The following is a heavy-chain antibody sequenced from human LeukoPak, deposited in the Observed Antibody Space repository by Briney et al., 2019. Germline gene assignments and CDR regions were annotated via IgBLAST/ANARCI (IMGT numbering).Heavy chain of an antibody. CDR2: IYYSGST. J-gene: IGHJ6*03. V-gene: IGHV4-39*01. CDR3: ARSDCSSTSCPHAGYYYYMDV. D-gene: IGHD2-2*01. CDR1: GGSISSSSYY. Sequence: NPSETLSLTCTVSGGSISSSSYYWGWIRQPPGKGLEWIGSIYYSGSTYYNPSLKSRVTISVDTSKNQFSLKLSSVTAADTAVYYCARSDCSSTSCPHAGYYYYMDVWGKGTTVTVPS.